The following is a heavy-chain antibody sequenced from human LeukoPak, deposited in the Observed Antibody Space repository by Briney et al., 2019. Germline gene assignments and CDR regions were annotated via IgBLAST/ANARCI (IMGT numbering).Heavy chain of an antibody. Sequence: GGSLRLSCAASGFTFSSYAMSWVRQAPGKGLEWVSAISGSGGSTYYADSVKGRFTISRDNSKNTLYLQMNSLRAEDTAVYYCAKDRGESRIAARPDYFDYWGQGTLVTVSS. CDR3: AKDRGESRIAARPDYFDY. J-gene: IGHJ4*02. D-gene: IGHD6-6*01. CDR2: ISGSGGST. CDR1: GFTFSSYA. V-gene: IGHV3-23*01.